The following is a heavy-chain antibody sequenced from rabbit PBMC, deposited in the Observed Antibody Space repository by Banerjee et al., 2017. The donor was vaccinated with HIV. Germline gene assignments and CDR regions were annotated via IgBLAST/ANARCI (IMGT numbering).Heavy chain of an antibody. V-gene: IGHV1S40*01. CDR1: GIDFSSSYW. CDR2: INTGSGST. CDR3: ARGYAGSAYYSMTRLDL. Sequence: QSLEESGGDLVKPGASLTLTCTASGIDFSSSYWICWVRQAPGKGLEWIGCINTGSGSTYYATWAKGRFTISKTSSTTVTLQMTSLTAADTATYFCARGYAGSAYYSMTRLDLWGQGTLVTVS. J-gene: IGHJ3*01. D-gene: IGHD8-1*01.